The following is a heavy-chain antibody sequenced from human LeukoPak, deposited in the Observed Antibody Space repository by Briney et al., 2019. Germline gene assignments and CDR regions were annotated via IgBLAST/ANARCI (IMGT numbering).Heavy chain of an antibody. CDR2: IYYSGSI. D-gene: IGHD2-15*01. Sequence: SETLPLTCTVSGGSISSSNYYWGWIRQPPGKGLEWIGSIYYSGSIYYNQSLESRVTISVDTSKNQFSLKLTSVTAADTAVYYCAIQRGYSSGGSCYGMFDYWGQGTLVTVSS. V-gene: IGHV4-39*01. CDR1: GGSISSSNYY. J-gene: IGHJ4*02. CDR3: AIQRGYSSGGSCYGMFDY.